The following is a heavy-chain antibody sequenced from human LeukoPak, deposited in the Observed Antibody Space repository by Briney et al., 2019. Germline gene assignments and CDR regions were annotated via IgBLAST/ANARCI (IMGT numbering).Heavy chain of an antibody. V-gene: IGHV4-34*01. J-gene: IGHJ3*02. Sequence: SETLSLTCAVYGGSFSGYYWSWIRQPPGKGLEWIGEINHSGSTNYNPSLKSRVTISADTSKNQFSLKPSSVTAADTAVYYCARHKIRRYSYGPGAFDIWGQGTMVTVSS. D-gene: IGHD5-18*01. CDR3: ARHKIRRYSYGPGAFDI. CDR2: INHSGST. CDR1: GGSFSGYY.